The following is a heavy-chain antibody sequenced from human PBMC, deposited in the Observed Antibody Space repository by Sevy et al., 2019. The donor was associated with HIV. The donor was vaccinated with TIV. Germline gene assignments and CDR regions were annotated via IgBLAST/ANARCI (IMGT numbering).Heavy chain of an antibody. Sequence: ASVKVSCKASGYTFTNYHITWVRQAPGQGLEWMGRITPNNGDTNYAQRLQGRVTMTTDTSTSTVYMELRSLRSADTAVYYCARAPSGSQGPGQYFHHRGQGTLVTVSS. J-gene: IGHJ1*01. CDR3: ARAPSGSQGPGQYFHH. CDR2: ITPNNGDT. CDR1: GYTFTNYH. V-gene: IGHV1-18*01. D-gene: IGHD1-26*01.